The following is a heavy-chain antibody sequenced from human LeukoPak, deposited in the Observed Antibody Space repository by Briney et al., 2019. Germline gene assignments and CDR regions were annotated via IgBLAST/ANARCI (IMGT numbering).Heavy chain of an antibody. Sequence: SETLSFTCTVSGGSISSYYWSWIRQPAGKGLEWIGRIYTSGSTNYNPSLKSRVTMSVDTSKNQFSLKLSSVTAADTAVYYCARRSPYSTGWSSYFDYWGQGALVTVSS. V-gene: IGHV4-4*07. D-gene: IGHD6-19*01. CDR2: IYTSGST. CDR1: GGSISSYY. J-gene: IGHJ4*02. CDR3: ARRSPYSTGWSSYFDY.